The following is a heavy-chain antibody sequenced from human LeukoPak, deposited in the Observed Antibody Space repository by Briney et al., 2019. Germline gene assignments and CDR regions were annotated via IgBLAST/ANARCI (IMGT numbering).Heavy chain of an antibody. V-gene: IGHV4-38-2*02. J-gene: IGHJ5*02. CDR3: VKLGVVGIDQNWFDP. Sequence: GSLRLSCTASGFTFNNYAMTWVRQPPGKGLEWIGNFYHSGSTYYNASLKSRVTISVDTSKNQFSLMLTSMTAADTAVYYCVKLGVVGIDQNWFDPWGQGTLVTVSS. CDR2: FYHSGST. D-gene: IGHD2-2*01. CDR1: GFTFNNYA.